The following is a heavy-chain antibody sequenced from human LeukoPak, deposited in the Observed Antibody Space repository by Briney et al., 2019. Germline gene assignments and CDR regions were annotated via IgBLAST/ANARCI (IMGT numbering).Heavy chain of an antibody. Sequence: GGSLRLSCAASGFTFSSYWMSWVRQAPGKGLEWVANIKQDGSEKYYVDSVKGRFTISRDNAKNSLYLQMTSLRAEDTAVYYCARGFSSWSPHDAFDIWGQGTMVTVSS. V-gene: IGHV3-7*01. J-gene: IGHJ3*02. D-gene: IGHD6-13*01. CDR1: GFTFSSYW. CDR3: ARGFSSWSPHDAFDI. CDR2: IKQDGSEK.